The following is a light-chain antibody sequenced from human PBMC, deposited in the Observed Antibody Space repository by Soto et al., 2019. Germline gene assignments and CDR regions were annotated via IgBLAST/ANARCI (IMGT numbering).Light chain of an antibody. Sequence: QPASVSGSPGQSITISCTGTSSDVGNYIFVSWYRQHPGKAPKLMIYDINNRPSGVSNRFSGSKSGNTASLTISGLQAEDEADYYCVSYTTSASYVFGTGTKLTVL. J-gene: IGLJ1*01. CDR1: SSDVGNYIF. V-gene: IGLV2-14*01. CDR2: DIN. CDR3: VSYTTSASYV.